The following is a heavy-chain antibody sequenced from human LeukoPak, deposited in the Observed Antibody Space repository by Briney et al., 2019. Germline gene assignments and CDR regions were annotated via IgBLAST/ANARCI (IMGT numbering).Heavy chain of an antibody. CDR1: GGTFSSYA. CDR3: ARDGGSGCFDY. V-gene: IGHV1-69*01. J-gene: IGHJ4*02. CDR2: IIPIFGTA. D-gene: IGHD3-10*01. Sequence: SSVRVSCKASGGTFSSYAICWVRQDPGQGLEWLGGIIPIFGTANYAQKFQGRVTITADESTSTAYMELSSRRSEDTAVYYCARDGGSGCFDYWGQGTLVTVSS.